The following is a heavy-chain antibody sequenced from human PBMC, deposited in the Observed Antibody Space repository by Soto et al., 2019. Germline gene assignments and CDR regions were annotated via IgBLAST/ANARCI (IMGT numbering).Heavy chain of an antibody. CDR1: GYIFVNYG. CDR3: VMVDNYVTPTPQDV. Sequence: QVQLVQSGDEVKKPGASVKVSCKASGYIFVNYGIAWVRQAPGQGLEWMGWISPYTGNTPSATQVPSRLTMTTDTSTSTAYMDLGSLTSDDTAVYYCVMVDNYVTPTPQDVWGQGTTVTVSS. D-gene: IGHD3-16*01. V-gene: IGHV1-18*01. CDR2: ISPYTGNT. J-gene: IGHJ6*02.